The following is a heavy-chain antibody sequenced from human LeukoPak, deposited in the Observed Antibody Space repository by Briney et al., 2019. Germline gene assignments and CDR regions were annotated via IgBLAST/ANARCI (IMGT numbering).Heavy chain of an antibody. D-gene: IGHD5-18*01. CDR2: INAGNGNT. Sequence: ASVKVSCKASGYTFTSYAMHWVRQAPGQRLEWMGWINAGNGNTRYSQKFQGRVTITRDTSASTAYMELSSLRSEDTAVYYCARVVDVNSYGLFDYWGQGTLVTVSS. CDR1: GYTFTSYA. J-gene: IGHJ4*02. CDR3: ARVVDVNSYGLFDY. V-gene: IGHV1-3*01.